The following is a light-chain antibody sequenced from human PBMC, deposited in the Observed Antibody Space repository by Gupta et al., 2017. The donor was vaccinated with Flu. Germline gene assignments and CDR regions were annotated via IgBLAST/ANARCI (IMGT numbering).Light chain of an antibody. Sequence: DIVMIQFPLSLPVTPGAPASISCRSNQSLLHSNKNNYLNWFLQKPGRSPQLLIYLGSSRASGVPDRFSGSGSGTDFTLKISRVEAEDVGVYYCMQGIEVPLTFGGGTKVEIK. CDR1: QSLLHSNKNNY. V-gene: IGKV2-28*01. CDR2: LGS. J-gene: IGKJ4*01. CDR3: MQGIEVPLT.